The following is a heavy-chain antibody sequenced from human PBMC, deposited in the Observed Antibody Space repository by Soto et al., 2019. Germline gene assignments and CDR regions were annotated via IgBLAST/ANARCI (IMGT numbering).Heavy chain of an antibody. CDR2: IYHSAST. Sequence: SATLSLTCTVSGGSISSYYWSWIRQPPGKGLEWIGYIYHSASTKYSPSLKSRVTISVDTSKNQFSLNLSSVTAADTAVYYCARHLPYCGGDCYSLDYWGQGTLVTVS. V-gene: IGHV4-59*08. CDR1: GGSISSYY. D-gene: IGHD2-21*02. J-gene: IGHJ4*02. CDR3: ARHLPYCGGDCYSLDY.